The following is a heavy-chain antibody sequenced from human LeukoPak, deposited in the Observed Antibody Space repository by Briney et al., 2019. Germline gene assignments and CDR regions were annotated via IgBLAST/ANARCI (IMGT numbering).Heavy chain of an antibody. J-gene: IGHJ3*02. CDR1: GFTVSSNY. D-gene: IGHD2-15*01. CDR2: ISGSGGST. V-gene: IGHV3-23*01. CDR3: AKGPVVTFDI. Sequence: GGSLRLSCAASGFTVSSNYMSWVRQAPGKGLEWVSGISGSGGSTYYADSVKCRFTISRDNSKKTLYLQMNSLRAEDTAVYYCAKGPVVTFDIWGQGTMVTVSS.